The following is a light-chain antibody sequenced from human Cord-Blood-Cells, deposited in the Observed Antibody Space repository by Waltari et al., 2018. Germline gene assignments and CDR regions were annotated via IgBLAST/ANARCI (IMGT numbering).Light chain of an antibody. CDR1: SSDVGGYNY. V-gene: IGLV2-11*01. CDR2: DVS. CDR3: CSYAGSYPWV. J-gene: IGLJ3*02. Sequence: QSALTQPRSVSGSPGQSVTISCTGTSSDVGGYNYVSWDQQHPGKAPKLMIYDVSKRPSGVPDRFSGSKSGNTASLTISGLQAEDEADYYCCSYAGSYPWVFGGGTKLTVL.